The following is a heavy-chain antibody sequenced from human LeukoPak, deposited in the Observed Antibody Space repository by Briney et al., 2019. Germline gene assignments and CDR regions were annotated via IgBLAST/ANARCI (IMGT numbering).Heavy chain of an antibody. CDR2: ISGSGGST. V-gene: IGHV3-23*01. J-gene: IGHJ6*03. CDR1: GFTFSSYA. D-gene: IGHD2-2*01. Sequence: LGGSLILSCAASGFTFSSYAMSWVRPAPGKGLEWVSAISGSGGSTYYADSVKGRFTISRDNSKNTLYLQMNSLRAEDTAVYYCAKARGYCSSTSCQAYYYYYYMDVWGKGTTVTVSS. CDR3: AKARGYCSSTSCQAYYYYYYMDV.